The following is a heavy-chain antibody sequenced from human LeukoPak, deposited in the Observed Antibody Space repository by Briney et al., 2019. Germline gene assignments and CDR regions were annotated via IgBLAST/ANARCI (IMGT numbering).Heavy chain of an antibody. V-gene: IGHV3-30*03. CDR2: ISYDGSNK. Sequence: GGSLRLSCAASGFTFSDFGMHWVRQAPGKGLEWVAVISYDGSNKYYADSVKGRFTISRDNSKNTLYLQMNSLRAEDTAVYYCARGEPPIGYSSSWYLRYFDYWGQGTLVTVSS. J-gene: IGHJ4*02. CDR1: GFTFSDFG. D-gene: IGHD6-13*01. CDR3: ARGEPPIGYSSSWYLRYFDY.